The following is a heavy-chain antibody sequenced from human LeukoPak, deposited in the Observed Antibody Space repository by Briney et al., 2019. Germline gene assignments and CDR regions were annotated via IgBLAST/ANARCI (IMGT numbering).Heavy chain of an antibody. V-gene: IGHV4-39*02. J-gene: IGHJ4*02. CDR3: ARGSGYYYGDFDY. Sequence: SETLSLTCTVSGGSISSSSYYWGWIRQPPGKGLEWIGSIYYSGSTYYNPSLKSQVTISVDTSKSHFSLKLSSVTAADTALYYCARGSGYYYGDFDYWGQGSLVTVSS. CDR1: GGSISSSSYY. D-gene: IGHD3-22*01. CDR2: IYYSGST.